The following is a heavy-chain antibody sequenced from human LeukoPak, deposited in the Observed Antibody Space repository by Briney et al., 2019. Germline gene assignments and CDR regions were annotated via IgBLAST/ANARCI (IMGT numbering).Heavy chain of an antibody. CDR3: ATYCSSTSCPHRRAFDI. V-gene: IGHV4-4*08. CDR1: DGSIREYY. J-gene: IGHJ3*02. CDR2: IHSSGSS. D-gene: IGHD2-2*01. Sequence: PSETLSLTCTVSDGSIREYYWSWIRQSPGKGLEWIGYIHSSGSSVYTPSLESRVTMSVDTSNDQFSLKLSSVTAADTAVYYCATYCSSTSCPHRRAFDIWGQGTMVTVSS.